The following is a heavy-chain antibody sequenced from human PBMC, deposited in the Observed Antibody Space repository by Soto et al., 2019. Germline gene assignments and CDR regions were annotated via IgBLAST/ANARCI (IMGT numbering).Heavy chain of an antibody. CDR3: VKDGSSGWPYYYGLDV. V-gene: IGHV3-30*18. CDR2: ISYDGRNK. CDR1: GFTFSSYG. D-gene: IGHD6-19*01. J-gene: IGHJ6*02. Sequence: QVQLVESGGGGVQPGRSLRLSCAASGFTFSSYGMHGVRQAPGKGLEWVAVISYDGRNKYYADSVKGRFTSSRDNSKNTLYLQMSSLRAEDTAVYYCVKDGSSGWPYYYGLDVWGQGTTVTVSS.